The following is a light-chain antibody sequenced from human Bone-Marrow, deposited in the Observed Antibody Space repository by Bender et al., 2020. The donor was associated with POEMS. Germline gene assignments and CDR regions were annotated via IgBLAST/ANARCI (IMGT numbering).Light chain of an antibody. CDR3: ASYSTSSPYV. CDR2: DVA. CDR1: SSDIGSYNY. Sequence: QSALTQPASVSGSPGQSITISCTGTSSDIGSYNYVSWYQQHPDKAPKLIVSDVANRPLGVSDRFFGSKSGNTASLTIFGLQAEDEADYYCASYSTSSPYVFGTGTTVTVL. V-gene: IGLV2-14*03. J-gene: IGLJ1*01.